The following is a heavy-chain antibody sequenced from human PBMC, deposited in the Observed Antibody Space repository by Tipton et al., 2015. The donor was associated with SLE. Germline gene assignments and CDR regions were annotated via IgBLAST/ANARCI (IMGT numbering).Heavy chain of an antibody. J-gene: IGHJ5*02. CDR3: ARDYSYAKWFDP. D-gene: IGHD2-15*01. V-gene: IGHV5-51*03. CDR1: GYSFTSYW. CDR2: FYPGDSDT. Sequence: QSGPEVKKSGESLKISCQGSGYSFTSYWMGWVRQMPGKGLEWMGIFYPGDSDTRYSPSFQGQVTISADTSKNQFSLRLESVTAADTAVYFCARDYSYAKWFDPWGQGTLVTVSS.